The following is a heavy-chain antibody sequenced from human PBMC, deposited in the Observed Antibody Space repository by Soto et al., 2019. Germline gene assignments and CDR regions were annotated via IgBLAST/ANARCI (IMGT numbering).Heavy chain of an antibody. CDR2: IYYSGTT. CDR3: ARQYTSSSNYYYYMDV. Sequence: SETLSLTCTVSGGSISSSSYYWGWIRQPPGKGLEWIGNIYYSGTTYYNPSLKSRVTISVDTSKNQFSLRLSSVTAADTAVYYCARQYTSSSNYYYYMDVWGKGTTVTVSS. D-gene: IGHD6-6*01. CDR1: GGSISSSSYY. V-gene: IGHV4-39*01. J-gene: IGHJ6*03.